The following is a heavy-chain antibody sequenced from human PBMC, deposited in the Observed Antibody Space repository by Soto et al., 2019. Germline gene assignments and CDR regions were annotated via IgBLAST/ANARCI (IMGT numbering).Heavy chain of an antibody. V-gene: IGHV1-3*04. J-gene: IGHJ3*02. CDR2: INTGNGNT. Sequence: ASVKVSCKASGYTFSSNAIHWVRQAPGERLEWMGWINTGNGNTKYSQKFQGRFTITRDTFASTAYMELSSLRYEDTAVYSCARDSPIKHSFDIWGQGTTVTVSS. CDR3: ARDSPIKHSFDI. CDR1: GYTFSSNA. D-gene: IGHD2-21*01.